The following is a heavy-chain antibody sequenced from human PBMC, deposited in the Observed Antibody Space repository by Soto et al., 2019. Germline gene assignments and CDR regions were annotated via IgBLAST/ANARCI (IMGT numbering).Heavy chain of an antibody. J-gene: IGHJ6*02. D-gene: IGHD4-17*01. V-gene: IGHV3-64*01. Sequence: EVQLVESGGGLVQPGGSLRLSCAAAGFTFSSYAMHWVRQAPGKGLEYVSAISSNGGSTYYANSVKGRFTISRDNSQNTLYLQMGSLRAEDMAVDYCARDSYYGAPRDYYYYGMDVWGQGTTVTVSS. CDR3: ARDSYYGAPRDYYYYGMDV. CDR1: GFTFSSYA. CDR2: ISSNGGST.